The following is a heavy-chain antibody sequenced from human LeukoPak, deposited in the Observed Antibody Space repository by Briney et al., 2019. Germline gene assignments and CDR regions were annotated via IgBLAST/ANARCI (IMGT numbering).Heavy chain of an antibody. D-gene: IGHD3-22*01. CDR3: ARETEYYDSSGPVFDY. Sequence: GGSLRLSCAASGFTFSSYEMNWVRQAPGKGLEWVSYISSSGSTIYYADSVKGRLTISRDNAKNSLYLQMNGLRAEDTAVYYCARETEYYDSSGPVFDYWGQGTLVTVSS. CDR2: ISSSGSTI. V-gene: IGHV3-48*03. J-gene: IGHJ4*02. CDR1: GFTFSSYE.